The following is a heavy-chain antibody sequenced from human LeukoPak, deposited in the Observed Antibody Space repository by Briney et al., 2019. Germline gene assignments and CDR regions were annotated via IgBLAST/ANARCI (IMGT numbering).Heavy chain of an antibody. CDR2: IIPIFGTA. D-gene: IGHD5-18*01. CDR3: ARGGFDMGQLSPPFDY. V-gene: IGHV1-69*13. CDR1: GGTFSSYA. J-gene: IGHJ4*02. Sequence: PVKVSCKASGGTFSSYAISWVRQAPGQGLEWMGGIIPIFGTANYAQKFQGRVTITADESTSTAYMELSSLRSEDTAVYYCARGGFDMGQLSPPFDYWGQGTLVTVSS.